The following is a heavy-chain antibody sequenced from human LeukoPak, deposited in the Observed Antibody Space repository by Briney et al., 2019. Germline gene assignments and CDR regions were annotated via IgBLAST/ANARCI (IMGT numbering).Heavy chain of an antibody. Sequence: GGSLRPSCAASGFTFDDYAMHWVRQAPGKGLEWVSGTSWNSGSIGYADSVKGRFTISRDNAKNSLYLQMNSLRAEDTALYYCAKALVGEQYYFDYWGQGTLVTVSS. CDR2: TSWNSGSI. D-gene: IGHD3-16*01. CDR3: AKALVGEQYYFDY. CDR1: GFTFDDYA. J-gene: IGHJ4*02. V-gene: IGHV3-9*01.